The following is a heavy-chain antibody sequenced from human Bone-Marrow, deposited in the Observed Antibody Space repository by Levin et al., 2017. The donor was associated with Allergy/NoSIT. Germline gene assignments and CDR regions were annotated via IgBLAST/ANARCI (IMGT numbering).Heavy chain of an antibody. Sequence: QSGGSLRLSCAASGFTFSSYAMSWVRQAPGKGLEWVSAISGSGGSTYYADSVKGRFTISRDNSKNTLYLQMNSLRAEDTAVYYCAKDRIAVAGTGSGEIDYWGQGTLVTVSS. CDR1: GFTFSSYA. V-gene: IGHV3-23*01. D-gene: IGHD6-19*01. CDR2: ISGSGGST. CDR3: AKDRIAVAGTGSGEIDY. J-gene: IGHJ4*02.